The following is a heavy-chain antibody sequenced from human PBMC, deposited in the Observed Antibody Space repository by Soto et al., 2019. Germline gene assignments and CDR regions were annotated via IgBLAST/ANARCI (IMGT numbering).Heavy chain of an antibody. CDR2: FDPEDGET. J-gene: IGHJ3*02. CDR3: ASPSRDYDFWSGYPRVNDAFDI. Sequence: ASVKVSCKVSGYTLTELSMHWVRQAPGKGLEWMGGFDPEDGETIYAQKFQGRVTMTEDTSTDTAYMELSSLRSEDTAVYYCASPSRDYDFWSGYPRVNDAFDISGQGT. CDR1: GYTLTELS. D-gene: IGHD3-3*01. V-gene: IGHV1-24*01.